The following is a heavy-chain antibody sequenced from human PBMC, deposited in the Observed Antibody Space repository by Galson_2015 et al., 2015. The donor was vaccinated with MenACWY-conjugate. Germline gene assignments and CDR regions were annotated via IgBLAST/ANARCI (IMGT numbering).Heavy chain of an antibody. CDR1: GFNFGNYA. V-gene: IGHV3-33*01. D-gene: IGHD3-22*01. J-gene: IGHJ4*02. CDR3: ARDYYHSSGYTLRGPFES. CDR2: IWSDGSNT. Sequence: SLRLSCAASGFNFGNYAMHWVRQAPGKGLQWVAVIWSDGSNTYYADSVKGRFTISRDNSEDKLYLQMNSLTAEDTAVYFCARDYYHSSGYTLRGPFESWGRGTLVPVSA.